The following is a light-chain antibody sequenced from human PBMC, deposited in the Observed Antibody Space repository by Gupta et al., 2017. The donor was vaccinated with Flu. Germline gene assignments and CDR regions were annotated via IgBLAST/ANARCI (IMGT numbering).Light chain of an antibody. CDR2: DSD. Sequence: PATLSVSPGDRATLSCRASQGVANYLAWYQQKPGKSPRLLIYDSDKRETGIPGRFSGSGSGTDFTFTISNLEPEDFAVYYCQQCANCPLIFGGGTKVEIK. CDR3: QQCANCPLI. J-gene: IGKJ4*01. CDR1: QGVANY. V-gene: IGKV3-11*01.